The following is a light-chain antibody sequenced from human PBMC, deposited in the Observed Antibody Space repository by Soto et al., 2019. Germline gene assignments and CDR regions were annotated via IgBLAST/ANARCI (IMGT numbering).Light chain of an antibody. V-gene: IGKV3-11*01. CDR3: QHRHN. CDR1: QSVSID. Sequence: EVVLTQSPATLSLSPGDRATLSCRASQSVSIDFAWYQQKPGQAPRLLIYDASNRATGFPARFSGSGSGTAFTLPITSLVPEDFAVYYCQHRHNFGPGTKVDIK. CDR2: DAS. J-gene: IGKJ3*01.